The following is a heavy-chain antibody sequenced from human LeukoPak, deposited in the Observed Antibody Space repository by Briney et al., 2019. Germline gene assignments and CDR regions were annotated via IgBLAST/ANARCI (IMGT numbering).Heavy chain of an antibody. CDR2: IYYSGST. Sequence: SETLSLTCTVSGGSISSYYWSWIRQPPGKGLEWIGYIYYSGSTNYNPSLKSRVTISVVTSKNQFSLKLSSVTAADTAVYYCAREYCSSTSCYSSLGSIAFDPWGQGTLVTVSS. CDR1: GGSISSYY. V-gene: IGHV4-59*01. J-gene: IGHJ5*02. D-gene: IGHD2-2*01. CDR3: AREYCSSTSCYSSLGSIAFDP.